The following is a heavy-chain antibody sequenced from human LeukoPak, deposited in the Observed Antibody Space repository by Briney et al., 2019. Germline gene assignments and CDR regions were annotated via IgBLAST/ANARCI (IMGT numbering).Heavy chain of an antibody. Sequence: GGSLRLSCAASGFTFNSYGMHWVRQAPGKGLEWVAFMRSDGTNKYYADSVKGRFTISRDNSKNTLYLQMNSLRPVDAAAYYCAKGYSFPFAYWGQGTLVNVSS. V-gene: IGHV3-30*02. D-gene: IGHD5-18*01. J-gene: IGHJ4*02. CDR1: GFTFNSYG. CDR3: AKGYSFPFAY. CDR2: MRSDGTNK.